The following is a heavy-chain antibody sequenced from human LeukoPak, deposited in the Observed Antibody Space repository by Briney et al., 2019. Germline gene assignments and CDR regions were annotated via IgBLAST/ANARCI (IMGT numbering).Heavy chain of an antibody. CDR3: ARVIAAAGTTP. J-gene: IGHJ5*02. V-gene: IGHV4-59*12. Sequence: SETLSLTCTVSGGSISSYYWSWIRQPPGKGLEWIGYIYDSGSTNYNPSLKSRVTISVDTSKNQFSLKLSSVTAADTAVYYCARVIAAAGTTPWGQGTLVTVSS. CDR1: GGSISSYY. CDR2: IYDSGST. D-gene: IGHD6-13*01.